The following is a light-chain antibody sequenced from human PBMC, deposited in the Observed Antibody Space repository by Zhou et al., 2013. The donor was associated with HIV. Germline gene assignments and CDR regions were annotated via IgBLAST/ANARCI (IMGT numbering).Light chain of an antibody. CDR3: QQYNNFPLT. CDR2: SAS. V-gene: IGKV1-16*02. CDR1: QGIRNH. J-gene: IGKJ5*01. Sequence: DIQMTQSPSSLSASVGDRVTITCRASQGIRNHLAWFQQKPGKAPKSLIYSASNLQSGVSLKFSGGGSGTDFTLTISSLQPEDSATYYCQQYNNFPLTFGQGTRLEIK.